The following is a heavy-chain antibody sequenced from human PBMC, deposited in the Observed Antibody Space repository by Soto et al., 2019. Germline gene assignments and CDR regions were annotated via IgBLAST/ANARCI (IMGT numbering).Heavy chain of an antibody. Sequence: SETLSLTCTVSGGSISSYYWSWIRQPPGKGLEWIGYIYYSGSTNYNPSLKSRVTISVDTSKNQFSLKLSSVTAADTAVYYCARDDGYFDWLYWGQGTLVTVSS. CDR2: IYYSGST. CDR1: GGSISSYY. CDR3: ARDDGYFDWLY. D-gene: IGHD3-9*01. V-gene: IGHV4-59*01. J-gene: IGHJ4*02.